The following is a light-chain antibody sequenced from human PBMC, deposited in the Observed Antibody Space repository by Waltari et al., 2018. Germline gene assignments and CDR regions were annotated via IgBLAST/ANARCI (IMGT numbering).Light chain of an antibody. CDR1: TPNIGHNY. CDR2: GND. Sequence: QSVLTQPPSVSAAPGPKVTIPCSGSTPNIGHNYVSWYQQFPGAAPKVLIYGNDKRATGSPDRFSGSKSGTSATLDITGLQTGDEADYYCGTWDNTLSAVFGGGTKVTVL. V-gene: IGLV1-51*02. CDR3: GTWDNTLSAV. J-gene: IGLJ2*01.